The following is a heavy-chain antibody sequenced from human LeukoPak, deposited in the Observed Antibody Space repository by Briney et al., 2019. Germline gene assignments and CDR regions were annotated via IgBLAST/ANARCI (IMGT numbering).Heavy chain of an antibody. D-gene: IGHD3-3*01. CDR1: EFTFSSYW. CDR3: AREEGLGDFWGGHYNGMDV. Sequence: PGGSLRLSCAASEFTFSSYWMHWVRHVPGKGLVWVSRINSDGSSRSYADSVKGRFTISRDNAKNTLYLQMNSLRAEDTAVYYCAREEGLGDFWGGHYNGMDVWGQGTTVTVSS. CDR2: INSDGSSR. V-gene: IGHV3-74*01. J-gene: IGHJ6*02.